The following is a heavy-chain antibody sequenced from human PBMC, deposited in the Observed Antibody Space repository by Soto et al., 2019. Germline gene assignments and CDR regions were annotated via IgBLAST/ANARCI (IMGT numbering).Heavy chain of an antibody. Sequence: PGGSLRLSCAASGFTFSSYAMHWVRQAPGKGLGWVAVISYDGSNKYYADSVKGRFTISRDNSKNTLYLQMNSLRAEDTAVYYCARGGSSSIYYYYYGMDVWSQGTTVTVSS. CDR3: ARGGSSSIYYYYYGMDV. D-gene: IGHD6-6*01. J-gene: IGHJ6*02. V-gene: IGHV3-30-3*01. CDR1: GFTFSSYA. CDR2: ISYDGSNK.